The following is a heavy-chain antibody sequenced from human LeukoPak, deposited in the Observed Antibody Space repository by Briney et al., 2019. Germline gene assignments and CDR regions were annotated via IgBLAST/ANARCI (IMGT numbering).Heavy chain of an antibody. Sequence: PGGSLRLSCAASGFTFSSYEMSWVRQVPGKGLEWVSYISSSGSLIYYADSVKGRFTISRDNAKNSLYLQMNSLRAEDTAVYYCARVYAAGWFDPWGQGTLVTVSS. J-gene: IGHJ5*02. CDR1: GFTFSSYE. D-gene: IGHD5/OR15-5a*01. CDR2: ISSSGSLI. CDR3: ARVYAAGWFDP. V-gene: IGHV3-48*03.